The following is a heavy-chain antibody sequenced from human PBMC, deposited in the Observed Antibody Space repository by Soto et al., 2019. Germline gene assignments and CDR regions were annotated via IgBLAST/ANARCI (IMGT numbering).Heavy chain of an antibody. V-gene: IGHV1-46*01. CDR3: ATEHRSRYYYYGMDV. CDR2: INPSGGST. D-gene: IGHD2-21*01. CDR1: GYTFTSYY. Sequence: GASVKVSCKASGYTFTSYYMHWVRQAPGQGLEWMGIINPSGGSTSYAQKFQGRVTMTRDTSTSTVYMELSSLRSEDTAVYYCATEHRSRYYYYGMDVWGQGTTVTVSS. J-gene: IGHJ6*02.